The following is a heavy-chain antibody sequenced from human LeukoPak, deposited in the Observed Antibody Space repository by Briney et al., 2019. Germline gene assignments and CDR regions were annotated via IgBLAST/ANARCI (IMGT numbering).Heavy chain of an antibody. CDR2: IYYSGST. CDR1: GGSISSYY. Sequence: TSETLSLTCTVSGGSISSYYWSWIRQPPGKGLEWIGYIYYSGSTNYNPSLKSRVTISVDTSKNQFSLKLSSVTAADTAVYYCARSILSTYYYDSSGYIDAFDIWGQGTMVTVSS. CDR3: ARSILSTYYYDSSGYIDAFDI. J-gene: IGHJ3*02. D-gene: IGHD3-22*01. V-gene: IGHV4-59*01.